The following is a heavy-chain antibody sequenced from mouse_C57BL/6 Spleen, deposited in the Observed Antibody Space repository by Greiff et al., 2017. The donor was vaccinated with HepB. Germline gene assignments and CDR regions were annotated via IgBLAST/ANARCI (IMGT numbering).Heavy chain of an antibody. CDR2: INPGSGGT. D-gene: IGHD1-1*01. CDR3: ARGDYDGSSSYY. V-gene: IGHV1-54*01. J-gene: IGHJ2*01. CDR1: GYAFTNYL. Sequence: VQLQQSGAELVRPGTSVKVSCKASGYAFTNYLIEWVKQRPGQGLEWIGVINPGSGGTNYNEKFKGKATLTADKSSSTAYMQLSSLTSEDAAVYFCARGDYDGSSSYYWGQGTTLTVSS.